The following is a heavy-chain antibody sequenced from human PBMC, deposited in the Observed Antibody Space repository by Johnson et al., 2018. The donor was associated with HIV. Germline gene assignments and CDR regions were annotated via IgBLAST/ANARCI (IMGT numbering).Heavy chain of an antibody. CDR2: IFSGGST. D-gene: IGHD6-19*01. CDR3: ARVSRLGDIAVLSDAFDT. J-gene: IGHJ3*02. V-gene: IGHV3-66*01. CDR1: GFTFSSYA. Sequence: VQLVESGGGLVQPGGSLRLSCAASGFTFSSYAMNWVRQAPGKGLEWVSVIFSGGSTYYADSVKGRFTVSRDNAKNSLYLQMNSLRVEDTALYYCARVSRLGDIAVLSDAFDTWGQGTMVTVSS.